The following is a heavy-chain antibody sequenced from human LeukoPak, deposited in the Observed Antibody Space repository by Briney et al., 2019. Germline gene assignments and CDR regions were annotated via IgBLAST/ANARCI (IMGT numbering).Heavy chain of an antibody. CDR2: ISSSSTYI. CDR1: GFTFSSYS. Sequence: KAGGSLRLSCAASGFTFSSYSMNWVRQAPGEGLEWVSSISSSSTYIYYADSVKGRFTISRDNAKNSLYLQMNSLRAEDTAVYCCAVLDSSGFPDYRGQGTLVTVSS. J-gene: IGHJ4*02. V-gene: IGHV3-21*01. CDR3: AVLDSSGFPDY. D-gene: IGHD3-22*01.